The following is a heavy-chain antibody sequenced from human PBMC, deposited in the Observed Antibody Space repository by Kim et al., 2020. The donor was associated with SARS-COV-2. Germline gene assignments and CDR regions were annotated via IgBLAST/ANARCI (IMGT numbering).Heavy chain of an antibody. CDR1: GFSISNYW. Sequence: GGSLRLSCVASGFSISNYWMHWVRQVPGKGLVWVSRINLDGTITNYADSVKGRFSISRDNAKNTLYLQMNSLRAEDTAVYYCASRKYTGSYYYFDYWGQGTLVTVSS. CDR3: ASRKYTGSYYYFDY. J-gene: IGHJ4*02. D-gene: IGHD1-26*01. CDR2: INLDGTIT. V-gene: IGHV3-74*01.